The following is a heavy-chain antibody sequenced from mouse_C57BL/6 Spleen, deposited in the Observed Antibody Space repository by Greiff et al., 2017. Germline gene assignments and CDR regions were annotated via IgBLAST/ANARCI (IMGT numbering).Heavy chain of an antibody. J-gene: IGHJ3*01. CDR2: ISYDGSN. V-gene: IGHV3-6*01. CDR3: ARDAMVTPFAY. Sequence: EVKLQESGPGLVKPSQSLSLTCSVTGYSITSGYYWNWIRQFPGNKLEWMGYISYDGSNNYNPSLKNRISITRDTSKNQFFLKLNSVTTEDTATYYCARDAMVTPFAYWGQGTLVTVSA. CDR1: GYSITSGYY. D-gene: IGHD2-3*01.